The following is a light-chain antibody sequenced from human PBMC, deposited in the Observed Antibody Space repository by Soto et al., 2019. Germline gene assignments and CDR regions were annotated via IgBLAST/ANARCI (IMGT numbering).Light chain of an antibody. CDR3: QVWDSSTVV. CDR2: QDT. J-gene: IGLJ2*01. V-gene: IGLV3-1*01. CDR1: KLGHKY. Sequence: SYELTQPPSVSVSPGQTASISCSGDKLGHKYVCWYQQKPGQSPVMVIYQDTKRPSGIPERFSGSNSGNTATLTISGTQSMDEADYYCQVWDSSTVVFGGGTKLTVL.